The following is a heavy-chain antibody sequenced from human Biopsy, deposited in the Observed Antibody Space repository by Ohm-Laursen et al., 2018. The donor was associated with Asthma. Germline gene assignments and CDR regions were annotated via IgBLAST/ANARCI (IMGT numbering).Heavy chain of an antibody. CDR2: IYSGGTS. Sequence: SLRLSCAASGFAVSRDYMFWVRQAPGKGLEWVSVIYSGGTSHTADSVRGRFTIFRDYSKNTLYLQMHSLRADDTAVYYCAKGGTYTTDRYAYWGQGSLVTVSS. J-gene: IGHJ4*02. D-gene: IGHD1-26*01. CDR1: GFAVSRDY. CDR3: AKGGTYTTDRYAY. V-gene: IGHV3-53*01.